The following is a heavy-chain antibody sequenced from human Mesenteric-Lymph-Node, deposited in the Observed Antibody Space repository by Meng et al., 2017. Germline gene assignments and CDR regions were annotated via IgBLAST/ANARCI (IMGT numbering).Heavy chain of an antibody. J-gene: IGHJ4*02. V-gene: IGHV1-2*06. CDR1: GGTFSSYA. D-gene: IGHD6-19*01. CDR3: VRDQSVAGGEVDY. CDR2: INPNSGGT. Sequence: QVQVVQSGAEVKKPGSPVKVSCKASGGTFSSYAISWVRQAPGQGLEWMGRINPNSGGTNYAQKFQGRVTMTRDTSISTAYMELSRLRSDDTAVYYCVRDQSVAGGEVDYWGQGTLVTVSS.